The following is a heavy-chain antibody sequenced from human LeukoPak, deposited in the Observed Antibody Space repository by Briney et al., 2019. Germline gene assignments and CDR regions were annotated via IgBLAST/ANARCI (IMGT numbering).Heavy chain of an antibody. J-gene: IGHJ4*02. V-gene: IGHV3-23*01. CDR3: ARGDGYNFFDY. D-gene: IGHD5-24*01. Sequence: GGSLRLSCAASGFIFSSYAMSWVHQAPGKGLDWVSAISDSGGSTYYADSVKGRFTISRDNSENTLYLQMKSLRAEDTAVYYCARGDGYNFFDYWGQGTLVTVSS. CDR2: ISDSGGST. CDR1: GFIFSSYA.